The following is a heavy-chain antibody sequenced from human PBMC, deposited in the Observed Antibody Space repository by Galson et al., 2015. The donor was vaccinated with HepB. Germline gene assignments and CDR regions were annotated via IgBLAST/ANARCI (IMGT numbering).Heavy chain of an antibody. CDR2: ISSTSSYI. J-gene: IGHJ4*02. V-gene: IGHV3-21*01. CDR1: GFTFSDYS. CDR3: ARAGYSSGWPKPFDY. Sequence: SLRLSCAASGFTFSDYSINWVRQAPGKGLEWVSSISSTSSYIYYADSVKGRFTISRDNAKNSLYLQMNSLRAEDTAVYYCARAGYSSGWPKPFDYWGQGTLVTVSS. D-gene: IGHD6-19*01.